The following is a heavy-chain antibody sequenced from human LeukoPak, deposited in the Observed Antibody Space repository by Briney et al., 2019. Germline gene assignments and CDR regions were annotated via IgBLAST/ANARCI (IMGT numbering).Heavy chain of an antibody. CDR2: ISYSGST. CDR1: GASMSTYY. Sequence: SETLSLTCTVSGASMSTYYWSWIRQPPGKGLEWIGYISYSGSTNFNPSLKSRVTISVDTSKNQFSLRLNSATAADTAVFYCATYSNDFWSGQHFFDFWGQGILVAVSS. CDR3: ATYSNDFWSGQHFFDF. D-gene: IGHD3-3*01. V-gene: IGHV4-59*01. J-gene: IGHJ4*02.